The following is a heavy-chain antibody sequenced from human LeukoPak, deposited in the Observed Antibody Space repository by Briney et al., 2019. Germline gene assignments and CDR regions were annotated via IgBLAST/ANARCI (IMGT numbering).Heavy chain of an antibody. CDR2: ISGSGVTT. CDR3: AKDRLSIAARPQLLSLKFDY. V-gene: IGHV3-23*01. CDR1: GFTLSSYA. J-gene: IGHJ4*02. D-gene: IGHD6-6*01. Sequence: PGGSLRLSCAASGFTLSSYAMSWVRQAPGKGLEWVSAISGSGVTTYYADSVKGRFTISRDNSKNTLYLQMNSLRAEDTAVYYCAKDRLSIAARPQLLSLKFDYWGQGTLVTVSS.